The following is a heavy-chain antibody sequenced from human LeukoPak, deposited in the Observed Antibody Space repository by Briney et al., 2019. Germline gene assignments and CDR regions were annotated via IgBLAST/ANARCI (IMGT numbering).Heavy chain of an antibody. CDR2: ISSSSSYI. Sequence: GGSLRLSCVASGFTVITNSMSWVRQAPGKGLEWVSSISSSSSYIYYADSVKGRFTISRDNAKHSLYLQMNSLRAEDTAVYYCARDPRPHYGSGSYDYYYYGMDVWGQGTTVTVSS. CDR1: GFTVITNS. D-gene: IGHD3-10*01. J-gene: IGHJ6*02. V-gene: IGHV3-21*01. CDR3: ARDPRPHYGSGSYDYYYYGMDV.